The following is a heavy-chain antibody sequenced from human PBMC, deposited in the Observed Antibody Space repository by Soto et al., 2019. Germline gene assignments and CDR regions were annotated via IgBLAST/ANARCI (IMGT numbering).Heavy chain of an antibody. Sequence: GASVKVSCKASGYTLPQHYMHWVGQAPGQGLEWMGIINPSGGSTSYAQKFQGRVTMTRDTSTSTVYMELSSLRSEDTAVYYCARPWYSSSWPRFDYWGKGTLVTVSS. CDR2: INPSGGST. J-gene: IGHJ4*02. CDR3: ARPWYSSSWPRFDY. V-gene: IGHV1-46*03. D-gene: IGHD6-13*01. CDR1: GYTLPQHY.